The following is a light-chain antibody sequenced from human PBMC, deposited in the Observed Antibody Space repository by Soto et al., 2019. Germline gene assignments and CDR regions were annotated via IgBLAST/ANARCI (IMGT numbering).Light chain of an antibody. CDR1: QDISSL. CDR3: QQADSFPLT. J-gene: IGKJ4*01. CDR2: GAS. V-gene: IGKV1D-12*01. Sequence: DIQMTQSPSSVSASIGDKVTITCRASQDISSLLAWYQQKPGKAPKLLIYGASTLQSGVPSRFSGSGSGTHFTLTISSLQPEDFATYFCQQADSFPLTFGGGTKVDI.